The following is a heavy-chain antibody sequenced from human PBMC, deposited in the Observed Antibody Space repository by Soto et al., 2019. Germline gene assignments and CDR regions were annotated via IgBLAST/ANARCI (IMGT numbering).Heavy chain of an antibody. V-gene: IGHV1-18*01. CDR1: GYTFTSYG. Sequence: QVQLVQSGAEVKKPGASVKVSCKASGYTFTSYGISWVRQAPGQGLEWMGRISAYNGNTNYAQKLQGRVTMATDTPTSSDYMELRSLGSDDTAVYYWGRGESIGDVWGQGATVTFSS. J-gene: IGHJ6*02. D-gene: IGHD6-6*01. CDR2: ISAYNGNT. CDR3: GRGESIGDV.